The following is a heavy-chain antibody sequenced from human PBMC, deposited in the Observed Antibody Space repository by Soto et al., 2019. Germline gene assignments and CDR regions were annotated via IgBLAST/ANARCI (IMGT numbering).Heavy chain of an antibody. CDR2: INPNSGGT. J-gene: IGHJ4*02. CDR1: GYTFTGYY. Sequence: QVQLVQSGAEVKKPGASVKVSCKASGYTFTGYYMHWVRQAPGQGLEWMGWINPNSGGTNYAQKFQCGVTMTRDTSISTDYMEPSSLRSDDTAVYYCARVWTASDYWGQGTLVTVSS. CDR3: ARVWTASDY. V-gene: IGHV1-2*02. D-gene: IGHD2-21*01.